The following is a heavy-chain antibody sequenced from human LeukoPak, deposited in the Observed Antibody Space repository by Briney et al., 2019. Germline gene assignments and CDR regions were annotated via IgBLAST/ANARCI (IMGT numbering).Heavy chain of an antibody. CDR3: AREGLRFLEWLSTPTDY. Sequence: ASVKVSCKASGYTFPSYGISWVRQAPGQGLEWMGWISAYNGNTNYAQKLQGRVTMTTDTSTSTAYMELRSLRSDDTAVYYCAREGLRFLEWLSTPTDYWGQGTLVTVSS. CDR1: GYTFPSYG. J-gene: IGHJ4*02. D-gene: IGHD3-3*01. CDR2: ISAYNGNT. V-gene: IGHV1-18*01.